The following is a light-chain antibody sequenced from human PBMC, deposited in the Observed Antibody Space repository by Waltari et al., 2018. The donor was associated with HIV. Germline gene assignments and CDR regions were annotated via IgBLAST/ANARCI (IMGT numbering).Light chain of an antibody. Sequence: QSVLTQPPSASGTPGQRVTISCSGSRSNIGSNYVYWYQDLPGTAPNLLIYRNNQRPSGVPDRFSGSKSGTSASLAISGLRSEDEAAYYCATWDDSLSGSVLFGGGTKLTVL. CDR1: RSNIGSNY. J-gene: IGLJ2*01. CDR2: RNN. V-gene: IGLV1-47*01. CDR3: ATWDDSLSGSVL.